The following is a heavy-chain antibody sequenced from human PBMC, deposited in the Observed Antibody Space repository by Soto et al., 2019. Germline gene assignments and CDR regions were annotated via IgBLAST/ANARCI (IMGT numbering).Heavy chain of an antibody. CDR2: IYYSGST. J-gene: IGHJ4*02. CDR1: GGSISSGDHY. V-gene: IGHV4-30-4*01. Sequence: QVQLQESGPGLVKPSQTLSLTCTVSGGSISSGDHYWSRIRQPPGKGLEYMGYIYYSGSTHYNPSLKSRLTMSVDTSKNQFSLKLSSVTAADTAVYYCARGVISSQYFFDYWGQGTLVTVSS. D-gene: IGHD2-21*01. CDR3: ARGVISSQYFFDY.